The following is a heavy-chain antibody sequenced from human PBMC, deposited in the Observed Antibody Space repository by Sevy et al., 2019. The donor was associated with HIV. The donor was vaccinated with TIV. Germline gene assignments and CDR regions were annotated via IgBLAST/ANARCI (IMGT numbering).Heavy chain of an antibody. J-gene: IGHJ4*02. D-gene: IGHD5-18*01. CDR2: IYSDATT. CDR3: ARGKTGYGYALSY. V-gene: IGHV3-66*01. Sequence: GGSLRLSCAASRFTVNNNYMTWVRQAPGKGLEGISIIYSDATTYHADSVMDRFNISRDNSKNMLYLQMNNLRVEDTAVYYCARGKTGYGYALSYWGQGTLVTVSS. CDR1: RFTVNNNY.